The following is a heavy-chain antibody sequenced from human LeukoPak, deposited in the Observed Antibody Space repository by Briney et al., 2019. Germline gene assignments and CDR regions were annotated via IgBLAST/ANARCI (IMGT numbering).Heavy chain of an antibody. Sequence: GGSLRLSCTASGFAFDEHGMSWVRQVPGKGLEWVSGINWSGGSTGYADPLRGRFTISRDNAKNSLYLQMDSLRAEDTALYYCAREADGSGSYYNPSPLDYWGQGTLVTVSS. J-gene: IGHJ4*02. D-gene: IGHD3-10*01. CDR2: INWSGGST. CDR1: GFAFDEHG. V-gene: IGHV3-20*04. CDR3: AREADGSGSYYNPSPLDY.